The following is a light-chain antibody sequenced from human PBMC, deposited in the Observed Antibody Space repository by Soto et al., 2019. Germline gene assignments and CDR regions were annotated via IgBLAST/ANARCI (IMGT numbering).Light chain of an antibody. Sequence: DIQLTQSPSFLSASVGDRVTITCRARQGFSNSLAWYQQKPGKAPKLLIYAASTLQSGVPSRFSGCGSGTEFTLSISSLQPEAFATYYCQQPDSYPCTFGQMTKLEI. J-gene: IGKJ2*02. CDR2: AAS. CDR3: QQPDSYPCT. V-gene: IGKV1-9*01. CDR1: QGFSNS.